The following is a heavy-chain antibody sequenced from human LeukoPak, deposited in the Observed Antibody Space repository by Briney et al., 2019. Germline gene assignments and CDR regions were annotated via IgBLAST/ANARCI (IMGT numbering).Heavy chain of an antibody. D-gene: IGHD3-9*01. CDR3: ARQPDYDILTGYYNLLDY. J-gene: IGHJ4*02. CDR2: INPNSGGT. V-gene: IGHV1-2*02. CDR1: GYTFTGHY. Sequence: ASVKVSCKASGYTFTGHYMHWVRQAPGQGLEWMGWINPNSGGTHYAQNFQGRITMTRDTSISTAYMELSRLRSDDTAVYYCARQPDYDILTGYYNLLDYWGQGTLVTVSS.